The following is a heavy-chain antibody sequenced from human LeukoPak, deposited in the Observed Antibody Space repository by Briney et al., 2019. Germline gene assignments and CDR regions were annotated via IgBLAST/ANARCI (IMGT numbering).Heavy chain of an antibody. V-gene: IGHV3-48*04. Sequence: GGSLRLSCAASGFTFSSYSMNWVRQAPGKGLEWVSYISSSSSTIYYADSVKGRFTISRDNAKNSLYLQMNSLRAEDTAVYYCARESFYCSGGSCYNTQFDYWGQGTLVTVSS. CDR2: ISSSSSTI. D-gene: IGHD2-15*01. CDR3: ARESFYCSGGSCYNTQFDY. J-gene: IGHJ4*02. CDR1: GFTFSSYS.